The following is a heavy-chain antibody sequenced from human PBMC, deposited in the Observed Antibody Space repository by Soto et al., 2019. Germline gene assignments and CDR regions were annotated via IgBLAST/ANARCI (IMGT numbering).Heavy chain of an antibody. CDR2: IYYSGST. V-gene: IGHV4-31*03. CDR1: GGSISSGGYY. CDR3: AREGWYYYDSSGYYPMSHDAFDI. Sequence: SETLSLTCTVSGGSISSGGYYWSWIRQHPGKGLEWIGYIYYSGSTYYNPSLKSRVTISVDTSKNQFSLKLSSVTSADTAVYYCAREGWYYYDSSGYYPMSHDAFDIWGQGTMVTVSS. D-gene: IGHD3-22*01. J-gene: IGHJ3*02.